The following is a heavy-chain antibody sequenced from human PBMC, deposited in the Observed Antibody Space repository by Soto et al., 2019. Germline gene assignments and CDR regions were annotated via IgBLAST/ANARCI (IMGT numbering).Heavy chain of an antibody. J-gene: IGHJ3*02. CDR1: GYTFTSYG. D-gene: IGHD6-13*01. CDR2: ISAYNGNT. CDR3: ARYSSDAFDI. Sequence: PGESLKISCQGSGYTFTSYGISWVRQAPGQGLEWMGWISAYNGNTNYAQKLQGRVTMTTDTSTSTAYMELRSLRSDDTAVYYCARYSSDAFDIWGQVTMVTVSS. V-gene: IGHV1-18*04.